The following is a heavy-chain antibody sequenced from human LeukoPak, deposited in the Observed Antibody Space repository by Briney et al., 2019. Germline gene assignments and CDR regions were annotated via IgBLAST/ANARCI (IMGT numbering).Heavy chain of an antibody. V-gene: IGHV1-46*01. CDR2: INPSGGST. CDR3: ASLGYCSSTSCPNTRPEDYYMDV. J-gene: IGHJ6*03. D-gene: IGHD2-2*01. CDR1: GYSLTAHY. Sequence: GASVKVSCKASGYSLTAHYMHWVRQAPGQGLEWMGIINPSGGSTSYAQKFQGRVTMTRDTSTSTVYMELSSLRPEDTAVYYCASLGYCSSTSCPNTRPEDYYMDVWGKGTTVTVSS.